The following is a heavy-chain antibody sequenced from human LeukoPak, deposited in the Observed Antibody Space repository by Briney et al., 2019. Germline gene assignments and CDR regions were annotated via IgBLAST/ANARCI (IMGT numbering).Heavy chain of an antibody. CDR3: ARGFGSSDDFDY. CDR1: GGSIISDY. V-gene: IGHV4-59*01. J-gene: IGHJ4*02. D-gene: IGHD2-2*01. Sequence: PSETLSLTCTVSGGSIISDYWSWIRQPPGKGLEWIGYISYSGNTNYNPSLKSRVTISVDTSENQFSLKLSSVTAADTAVYYCARGFGSSDDFDYWGQGTLVTVSS. CDR2: ISYSGNT.